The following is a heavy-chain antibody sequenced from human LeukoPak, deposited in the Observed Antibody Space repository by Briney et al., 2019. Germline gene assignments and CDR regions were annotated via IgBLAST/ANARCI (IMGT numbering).Heavy chain of an antibody. V-gene: IGHV1-69*13. D-gene: IGHD1-26*01. CDR3: ARSHGIVGATNRFDP. Sequence: GASVKVSCKASGGTFSSYAISWVRQAPGQGLEWMGGIIPIFGTANYAQKFQGRVTITADESTSTAYMELSSLRSEDTAVYYCARSHGIVGATNRFDPWGQGTLVTVSS. CDR1: GGTFSSYA. CDR2: IIPIFGTA. J-gene: IGHJ5*02.